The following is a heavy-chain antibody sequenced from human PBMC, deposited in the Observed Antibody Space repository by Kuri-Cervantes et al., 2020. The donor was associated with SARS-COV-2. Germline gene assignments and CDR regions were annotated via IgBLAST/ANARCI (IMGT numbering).Heavy chain of an antibody. Sequence: SVKVSCKASGGTFSSYAISWVRQAPGQGLEWMGRIIPILGIANYAQKFQGRVTITADKSTSTAYMELSSLRSEDTAVYYCASQDSYGYPVDYWGQGTLVTDSS. D-gene: IGHD5-18*01. CDR3: ASQDSYGYPVDY. J-gene: IGHJ4*02. CDR2: IIPILGIA. CDR1: GGTFSSYA. V-gene: IGHV1-69*04.